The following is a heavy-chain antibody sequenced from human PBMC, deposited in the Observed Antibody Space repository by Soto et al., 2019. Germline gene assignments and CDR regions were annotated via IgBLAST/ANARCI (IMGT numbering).Heavy chain of an antibody. D-gene: IGHD6-19*01. J-gene: IGHJ3*02. V-gene: IGHV3-48*01. CDR3: ARDRSRYSSGWYGGGHAFDI. Sequence: GGSLRLSCAASGFTFSSYSMNWVRQAPGKGLEWVSYISSSSTIYYADSVKGRFTISRDNAKNSLYLQMNSLRAEDTAVYYCARDRSRYSSGWYGGGHAFDIWGQGTMVTVSS. CDR2: ISSSSTI. CDR1: GFTFSSYS.